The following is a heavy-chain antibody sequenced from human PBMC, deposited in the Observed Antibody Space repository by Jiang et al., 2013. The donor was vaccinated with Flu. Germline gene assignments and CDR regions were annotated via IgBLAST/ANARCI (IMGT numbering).Heavy chain of an antibody. CDR2: IYYSGIT. V-gene: IGHV4-39*07. CDR1: VAPSALLITT. CDR3: ARRSDRTIGTVGFDI. D-gene: IGHD3-22*01. Sequence: GSGLVKPLRRPCPSLALSLVAPSALLITTGAGSASPQGRGWSGLGSIYYSGITYYNSSLKSRVTISLDTSKNQFSLRLSSVTAADTAIYYCARRSDRTIGTVGFDIWGQGTMVTVSS. J-gene: IGHJ3*02.